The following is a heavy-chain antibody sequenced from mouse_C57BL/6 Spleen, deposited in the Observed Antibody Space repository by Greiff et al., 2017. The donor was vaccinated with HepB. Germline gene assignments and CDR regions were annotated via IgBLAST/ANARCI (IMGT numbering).Heavy chain of an antibody. CDR2: IDPETGGT. CDR1: GYTFTDYE. Sequence: QVHVKQSGAELVRPGASVTLSCKASGYTFTDYEMHWVKQTPVHGLEWIGAIDPETGGTAYNQKFKGKAILTADKSSSTAYMELRSLTSEDSAVYYCTRNYYGLDYWGQGTTLTVSS. V-gene: IGHV1-15*01. D-gene: IGHD1-1*01. J-gene: IGHJ2*01. CDR3: TRNYYGLDY.